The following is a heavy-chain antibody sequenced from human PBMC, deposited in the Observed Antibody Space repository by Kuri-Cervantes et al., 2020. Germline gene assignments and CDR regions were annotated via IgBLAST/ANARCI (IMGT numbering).Heavy chain of an antibody. D-gene: IGHD1-26*01. CDR1: GGSISSYY. V-gene: IGHV4-4*07. Sequence: GSLRLSCTVSGGSISSYYWSWIRQPAGKGLEWIGRIYTSGSTNYNPSLKSQVTISVDKSKNQFSLKLSSVTAADTAVYYCAGYGGSYYGWGQGTLVTVSS. CDR2: IYTSGST. CDR3: AGYGGSYYG. J-gene: IGHJ4*02.